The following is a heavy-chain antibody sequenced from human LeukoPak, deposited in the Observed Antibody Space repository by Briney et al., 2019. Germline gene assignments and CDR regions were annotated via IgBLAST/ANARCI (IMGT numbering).Heavy chain of an antibody. CDR2: IYPGDSDT. CDR1: GYSFTSYW. Sequence: GESLNISCKGSGYSFTSYWIGWVRQMPGKGLEWMGIIYPGDSDTRYSPSFQGQVTMSADKSITTAYLQWSSLKASDTAMYYCARPRYSSSWYRGFFDNWGQGTLVTVSS. J-gene: IGHJ4*02. V-gene: IGHV5-51*01. CDR3: ARPRYSSSWYRGFFDN. D-gene: IGHD6-13*01.